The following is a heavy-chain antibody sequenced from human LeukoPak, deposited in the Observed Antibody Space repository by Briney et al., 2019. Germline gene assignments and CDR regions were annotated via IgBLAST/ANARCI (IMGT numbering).Heavy chain of an antibody. D-gene: IGHD5-18*01. V-gene: IGHV3-30-3*01. Sequence: GGSLRLSCVASGFTFSSYAMHWVRQAPGKGLEWVTLMSYDGSNKYYTDSVKGRFTISRDNSKDTLYLQMNSLRAEDTAVYYCARSTPAYSYGVDYWGQGTLVTVSS. CDR3: ARSTPAYSYGVDY. J-gene: IGHJ4*02. CDR1: GFTFSSYA. CDR2: MSYDGSNK.